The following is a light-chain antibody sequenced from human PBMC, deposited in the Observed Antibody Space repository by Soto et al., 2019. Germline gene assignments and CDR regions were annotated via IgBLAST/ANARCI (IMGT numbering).Light chain of an antibody. CDR2: DAS. V-gene: IGKV3-11*01. J-gene: IGKJ1*01. CDR3: QQRSNWPVT. CDR1: QSVSSY. Sequence: EIVLTQSQATLSLSPGERATLSCRASQSVSSYFAWYQQNPGQAPRLLIYDASNRATGIPARFSGSGSGTDFTLTISSLEPEDFAVYYCQQRSNWPVTFGQGTRVEIK.